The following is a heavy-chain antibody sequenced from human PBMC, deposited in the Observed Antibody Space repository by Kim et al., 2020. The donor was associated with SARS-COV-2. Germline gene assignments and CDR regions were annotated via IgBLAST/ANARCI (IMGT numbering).Heavy chain of an antibody. CDR1: GYTFTSYY. CDR2: INPSGGST. D-gene: IGHD2-2*01. CDR3: ARVGSRRWYCSSTSCSYFDY. Sequence: ASVKVSCKASGYTFTSYYMHWVRQAPGQGLEWMGIINPSGGSTSYAQKFQGRVTMTRDTSTSTVYMELSSLRSEDTAVYYCARVGSRRWYCSSTSCSYFDYWGQGTLVTVSS. V-gene: IGHV1-46*01. J-gene: IGHJ4*02.